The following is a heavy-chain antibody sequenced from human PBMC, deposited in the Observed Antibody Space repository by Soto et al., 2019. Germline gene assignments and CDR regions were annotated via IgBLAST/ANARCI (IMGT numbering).Heavy chain of an antibody. D-gene: IGHD3-9*01. CDR1: GFPFSSYW. V-gene: IGHV3-74*01. CDR3: ARDYYGLLTGYYNDH. J-gene: IGHJ4*02. Sequence: EVQLVECGGDSVQPGGSLRLSCAASGFPFSSYWMHWVRHTPGKGLEWVSRISGDGTTIYYADSVTGRFTGSRDNAKNTLSLQMSDLGAEDTAVYYSARDYYGLLTGYYNDHWGLQTLVSVSS. CDR2: ISGDGTTI.